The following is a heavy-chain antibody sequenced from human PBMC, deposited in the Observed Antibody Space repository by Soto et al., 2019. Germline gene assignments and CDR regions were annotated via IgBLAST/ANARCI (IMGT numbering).Heavy chain of an antibody. CDR1: GFTFGDYT. J-gene: IGHJ4*02. Sequence: GGSLRLSCTTSGFTFGDYTMSWVRQAPGKGLEWVGFIRGKAYHGTTEYAASVKDRFTISRDDSNGVAYLQMNSLKTEDTAVYFCSRGTYSSGWYWAFNYWGQGTRVTVSS. CDR2: IRGKAYHGTT. V-gene: IGHV3-49*04. D-gene: IGHD6-19*01. CDR3: SRGTYSSGWYWAFNY.